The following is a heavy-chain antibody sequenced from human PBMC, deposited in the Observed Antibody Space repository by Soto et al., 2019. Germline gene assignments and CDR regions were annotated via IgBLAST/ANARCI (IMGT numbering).Heavy chain of an antibody. V-gene: IGHV3-30*18. Sequence: GGSLRLSCAASGFTFSGYGMHWVRQAPGKGLEWVAVISYDGSNKYYADSVKGRFTIPRDNSKNTLYLQMNSLRAEDTAVYYCAKVGGLLWFGEPYAFDIWGQGTMVTVSS. CDR2: ISYDGSNK. CDR1: GFTFSGYG. CDR3: AKVGGLLWFGEPYAFDI. J-gene: IGHJ3*02. D-gene: IGHD3-10*01.